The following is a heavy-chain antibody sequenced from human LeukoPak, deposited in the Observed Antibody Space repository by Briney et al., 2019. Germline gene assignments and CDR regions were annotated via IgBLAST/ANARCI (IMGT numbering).Heavy chain of an antibody. V-gene: IGHV1-18*01. D-gene: IGHD5-12*01. Sequence: ASVKVSCKASGYTFTRYGIIWVRQAPGQGLEWMGWICANNGKTNSAQKLRGRVTMTTDTSTSTAYMERRSLRSDDTAVYYCARGDSGYDFAPFDYWGQGTLVTVSS. CDR1: GYTFTRYG. J-gene: IGHJ4*02. CDR2: ICANNGKT. CDR3: ARGDSGYDFAPFDY.